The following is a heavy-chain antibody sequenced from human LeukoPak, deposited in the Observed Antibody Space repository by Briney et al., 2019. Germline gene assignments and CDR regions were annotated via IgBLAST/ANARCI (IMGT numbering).Heavy chain of an antibody. V-gene: IGHV3-30*18. CDR1: GFTFSSYG. CDR2: ISYEGSDK. CDR3: AKAQGTLWAAFDY. D-gene: IGHD3-10*01. J-gene: IGHJ4*02. Sequence: PGGSLRLSCAASGFTFSSYGMHWVRQAPGKGLEWVAVISYEGSDKYYTDSVKGRFAISRDNSTNTLYLQMNSLRADDTAVYYCAKAQGTLWAAFDYWGQGTLVTVSS.